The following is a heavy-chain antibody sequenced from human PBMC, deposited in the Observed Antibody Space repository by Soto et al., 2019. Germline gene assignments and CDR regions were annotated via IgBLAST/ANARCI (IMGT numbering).Heavy chain of an antibody. CDR1: GFTFSSYA. CDR3: AKDPQLGTTPNWFDP. CDR2: ISGSGGST. V-gene: IGHV3-23*01. Sequence: GGSLRLSCAASGFTFSSYAMSWVRQAPGKGLEWVSAISGSGGSTYYADSVRGRFTISRDNSKNTLYLQMNSLRAEDTAVYYCAKDPQLGTTPNWFDPWGQGTLVTVSS. D-gene: IGHD1-7*01. J-gene: IGHJ5*02.